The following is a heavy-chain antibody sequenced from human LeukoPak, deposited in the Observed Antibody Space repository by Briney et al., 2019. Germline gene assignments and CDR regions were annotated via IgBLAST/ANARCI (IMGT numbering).Heavy chain of an antibody. Sequence: NPSGTLSLTCAVSGGSISSSNWWSWVRQPPGKGLEWIGEIYHSGSTNYNPSLKSRVTISVDKSKNQFSLKLSSMTAADTAVYYCARDGYCSSTSCYPVSYFDYWGQGTLVTVSS. V-gene: IGHV4-4*02. J-gene: IGHJ4*02. CDR2: IYHSGST. D-gene: IGHD2-2*03. CDR1: GGSISSSNW. CDR3: ARDGYCSSTSCYPVSYFDY.